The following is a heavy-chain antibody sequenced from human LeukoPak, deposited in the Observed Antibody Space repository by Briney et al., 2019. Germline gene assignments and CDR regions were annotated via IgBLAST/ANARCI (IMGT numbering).Heavy chain of an antibody. V-gene: IGHV3-30*04. CDR2: ISYDGSNK. J-gene: IGHJ4*02. D-gene: IGHD3-10*01. CDR1: GFTLSSYA. CDR3: ARDGAYYGSGSYYAWGDY. Sequence: GGSLRLSCAASGFTLSSYAMHWVRQAPGKGLEWVAVISYDGSNKYYADSVKGRFTISRDNSKNTLYLQMNSLRAEDTAVYYCARDGAYYGSGSYYAWGDYWGQGTLVTVSS.